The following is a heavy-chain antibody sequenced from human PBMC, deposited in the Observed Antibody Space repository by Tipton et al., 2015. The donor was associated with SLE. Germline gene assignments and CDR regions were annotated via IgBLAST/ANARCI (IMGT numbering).Heavy chain of an antibody. D-gene: IGHD7-27*01. CDR2: IYTSGST. V-gene: IGHV4-30-4*01. Sequence: TLSLTCTVSGGSISSGDYYWSWIRQPPGKGLEWIGYIYTSGSTNYNPSLKSRVTISVDTSKNQFSLKLSSVTAADTAVYYCARVKWGGAFDIWGQGTMVTVSS. J-gene: IGHJ3*02. CDR1: GGSISSGDYY. CDR3: ARVKWGGAFDI.